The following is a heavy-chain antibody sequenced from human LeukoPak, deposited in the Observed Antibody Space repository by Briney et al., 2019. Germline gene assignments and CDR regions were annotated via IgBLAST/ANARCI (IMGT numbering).Heavy chain of an antibody. Sequence: ASLRLSCVASGFTFTNYAMSWVRQAPGKGLEWVSAITGSDGSSYYADSVKGRFTISRDNSKNTLYLQVNSLRAEDTAVYYCAKWGDYDILTGYYVPDYWGQGTLVTVSS. D-gene: IGHD3-9*01. CDR2: ITGSDGSS. V-gene: IGHV3-23*01. J-gene: IGHJ4*02. CDR3: AKWGDYDILTGYYVPDY. CDR1: GFTFTNYA.